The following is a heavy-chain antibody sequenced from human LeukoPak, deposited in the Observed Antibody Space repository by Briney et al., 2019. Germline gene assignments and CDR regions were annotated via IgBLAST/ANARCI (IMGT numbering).Heavy chain of an antibody. Sequence: GGSLRLSCAASGFTFSDYYMSWIRQAPGKGLEWVSYISSSGSTIYYADSVKGRFTISRDNAKNSLYLQMKSLRAEDTAVYYCARERYCSSTSRLHYYYYYGMDVWGQGTTVTVSS. J-gene: IGHJ6*02. CDR3: ARERYCSSTSRLHYYYYYGMDV. V-gene: IGHV3-11*01. CDR2: ISSSGSTI. CDR1: GFTFSDYY. D-gene: IGHD2-2*01.